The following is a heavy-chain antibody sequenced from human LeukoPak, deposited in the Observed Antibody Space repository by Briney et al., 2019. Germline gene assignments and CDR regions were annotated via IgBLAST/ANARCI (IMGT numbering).Heavy chain of an antibody. J-gene: IGHJ5*02. CDR1: GFSFSRNA. CDR3: ARLGLEVGGPNWFDP. D-gene: IGHD1-1*01. Sequence: PGGSLRLSCAASGFSFSRNAMNWVRQASGKGLEWVSAISGSGGSTYYADSVKGRFTISRDNSKNTLYLQMNSLRVEDTAVCYCARLGLEVGGPNWFDPWGQGTLVTVSS. V-gene: IGHV3-23*01. CDR2: ISGSGGST.